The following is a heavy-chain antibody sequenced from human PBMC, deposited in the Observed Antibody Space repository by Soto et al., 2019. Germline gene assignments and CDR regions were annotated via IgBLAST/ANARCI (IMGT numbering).Heavy chain of an antibody. CDR3: ASPPYYYDTSGYSY. D-gene: IGHD3-22*01. J-gene: IGHJ4*02. CDR2: ISSSSSYI. V-gene: IGHV3-21*01. CDR1: GFAFGTYS. Sequence: EVQLVESGGGLVQPGGSLRLSCAASGFAFGTYSMNWVRQAPGKGLEWVSSISSSSSYIYYADSVKGRFTISRDNAKNSLYLQMNSLRAEDTAVYYCASPPYYYDTSGYSYWGQGTVVTVSS.